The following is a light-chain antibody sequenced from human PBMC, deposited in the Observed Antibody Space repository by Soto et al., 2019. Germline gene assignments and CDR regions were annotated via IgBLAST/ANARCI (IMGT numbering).Light chain of an antibody. CDR2: DVH. Sequence: QSALTQPRSVSGSPRQSVTISCTGTSSDVGGYNFVSWFQQHPGKAPKLMIYDVHKRPSGVPDRFSGSKSGNTASLTISGLQAEDEADYFCCSYAGSYTFYVFGTGTKLTVL. J-gene: IGLJ1*01. CDR3: CSYAGSYTFYV. CDR1: SSDVGGYNF. V-gene: IGLV2-11*01.